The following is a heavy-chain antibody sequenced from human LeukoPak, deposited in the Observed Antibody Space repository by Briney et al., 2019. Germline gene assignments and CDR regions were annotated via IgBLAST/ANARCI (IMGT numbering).Heavy chain of an antibody. J-gene: IGHJ4*02. CDR3: ARDGFSYGSGLGY. CDR2: IYTSGST. D-gene: IGHD3-10*01. CDR1: GGSISSGSYY. V-gene: IGHV4-61*02. Sequence: PSETLSLTCTVSGGSISSGSYYWSWIRQPAGKGLEWIGRIYTSGSTNYNPSLKSRVTISVDTSKNQFSLKLSSVTAADTAVYYCARDGFSYGSGLGYWGQGTLVTVSS.